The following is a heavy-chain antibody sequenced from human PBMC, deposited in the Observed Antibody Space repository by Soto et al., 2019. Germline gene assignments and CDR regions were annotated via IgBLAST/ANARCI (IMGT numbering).Heavy chain of an antibody. CDR2: FDPEDGET. CDR3: ATTVRGCALSYHWFDA. Sequence: GKVSCKVSGYTDTELSMHWVRQAPGEGLEWMGGFDPEDGETIYAQKFKGRVTMTEDTSTDTDYMELSSLRSEDTAVYYCATTVRGCALSYHWFDAWDKCSMVAESS. CDR1: GYTDTELS. V-gene: IGHV1-24*01. D-gene: IGHD6-19*01. J-gene: IGHJ5*01.